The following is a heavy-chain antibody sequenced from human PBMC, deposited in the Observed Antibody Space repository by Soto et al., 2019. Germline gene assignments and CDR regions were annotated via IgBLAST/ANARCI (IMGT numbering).Heavy chain of an antibody. CDR2: ISGSGGST. D-gene: IGHD3-22*01. Sequence: GSFILSCSASGLIFRSYAMSLVRQAPGKGLEWVSAISGSGGSTYYADSVKGRFTISRDNSKNTLYLQMNSLRDEDTAVYYCAKDDSTGCFYIDHWGQGALVTVSS. CDR3: AKDDSTGCFYIDH. V-gene: IGHV3-23*01. CDR1: GLIFRSYA. J-gene: IGHJ4*02.